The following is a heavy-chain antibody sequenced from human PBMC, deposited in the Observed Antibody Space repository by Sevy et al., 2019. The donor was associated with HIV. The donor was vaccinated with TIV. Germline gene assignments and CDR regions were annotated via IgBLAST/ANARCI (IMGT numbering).Heavy chain of an antibody. CDR2: ISWDTVNI. V-gene: IGHV3-9*01. D-gene: IGHD3-9*01. Sequence: GGSLRLSCAASGFIFDDYGMHWVRQAPGKGLEWVSGISWDTVNIGYADSVKGRFTISRDNAKNSLYLQMNSLRAEDTALYYCTKDKRRYDILTRGGYFDYWGQGTLVTVSS. J-gene: IGHJ4*02. CDR1: GFIFDDYG. CDR3: TKDKRRYDILTRGGYFDY.